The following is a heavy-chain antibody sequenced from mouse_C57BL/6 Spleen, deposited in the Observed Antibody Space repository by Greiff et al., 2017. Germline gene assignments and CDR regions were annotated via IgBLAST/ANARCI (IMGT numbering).Heavy chain of an antibody. Sequence: VQLQQSGAELVKPGASVKISCKASGYAFSRYWMNWVKQRPGKGLEWIGQIYPGDGDPNYNGKFKGKATLTANKSSSTAYMQLSSLTSEDSAVYFCARRIYYGLDYWGQGTTLTVSS. CDR3: ARRIYYGLDY. V-gene: IGHV1-80*01. D-gene: IGHD2-1*01. J-gene: IGHJ2*01. CDR2: IYPGDGDP. CDR1: GYAFSRYW.